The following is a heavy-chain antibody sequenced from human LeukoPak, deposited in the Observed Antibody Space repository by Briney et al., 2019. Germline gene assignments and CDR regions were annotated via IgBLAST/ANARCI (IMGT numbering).Heavy chain of an antibody. CDR3: ARDQREQLPPMGYYYYGMDV. CDR2: INSDGSST. V-gene: IGHV3-74*01. Sequence: GGSLRLSCAASGFTFSSYWMHWVRQVPGKGLVWVSRINSDGSSTTYADSVKGRFTISRDNAKNSLYLQMNSLRAEDTAVYYCARDQREQLPPMGYYYYGMDVWGQGTTDTVSS. J-gene: IGHJ6*02. D-gene: IGHD2-2*01. CDR1: GFTFSSYW.